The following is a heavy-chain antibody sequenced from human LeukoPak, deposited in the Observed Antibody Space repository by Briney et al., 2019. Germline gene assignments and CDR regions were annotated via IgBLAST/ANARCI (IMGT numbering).Heavy chain of an antibody. D-gene: IGHD3-3*01. V-gene: IGHV1-8*01. Sequence: ASVKVSCKASGYTFTSYDINWVRQATGQGLEWMGWMNHNSGNTGYAQKFQGRVTMTRNTSISTAYMELSSLRSEDTAVYYCARGTHITIFGVVIMGYYYYGMDVWGQGTTVTVSS. CDR3: ARGTHITIFGVVIMGYYYYGMDV. CDR2: MNHNSGNT. CDR1: GYTFTSYD. J-gene: IGHJ6*02.